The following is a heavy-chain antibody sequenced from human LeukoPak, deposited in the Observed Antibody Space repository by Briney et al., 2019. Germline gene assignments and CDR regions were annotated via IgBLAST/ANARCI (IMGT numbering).Heavy chain of an antibody. J-gene: IGHJ6*03. V-gene: IGHV4-34*01. CDR1: GGSFSGYY. Sequence: SETLSLTCAVYGGSFSGYYWSWIRQPPGKGLEWIGEINHSGSTNYNPSLKSRVTISVDTSKNQFSLILSSVTAADTAVYYCARVGQQRKNYYYYYIDVWGKGTTVTVSS. CDR2: INHSGST. CDR3: ARVGQQRKNYYYYYIDV. D-gene: IGHD6-13*01.